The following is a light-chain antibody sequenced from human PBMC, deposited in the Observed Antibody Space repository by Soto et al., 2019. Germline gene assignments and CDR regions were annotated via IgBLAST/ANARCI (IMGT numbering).Light chain of an antibody. CDR1: SSDVGGYNY. V-gene: IGLV2-14*01. CDR3: SSYTSSRSSTV. Sequence: QSALTQPASVSGSPGQSITISCTGTSSDVGGYNYVSWYQQHPGKAPKLMIYDVSNRPSGVSNRFSGSKSGNTASLTISGLQAEDEADYYCSSYTSSRSSTVFGGGTKLTVL. CDR2: DVS. J-gene: IGLJ2*01.